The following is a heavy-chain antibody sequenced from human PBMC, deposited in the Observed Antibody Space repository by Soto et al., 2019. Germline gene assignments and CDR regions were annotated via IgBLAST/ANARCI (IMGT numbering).Heavy chain of an antibody. D-gene: IGHD3-10*01. V-gene: IGHV4-30-4*01. J-gene: IGHJ3*02. CDR3: ARDRPTMVRGGYHDAFDI. CDR1: GGSISSGDYY. Sequence: PXETLSLTCTVSGGSISSGDYYLSWIRQPPGKGLEWIGYIYYSGSTYYNPSLKSRVTISVDTSKNQFSLKLSSVTAADTAVYYCARDRPTMVRGGYHDAFDIWGQGTMVT. CDR2: IYYSGST.